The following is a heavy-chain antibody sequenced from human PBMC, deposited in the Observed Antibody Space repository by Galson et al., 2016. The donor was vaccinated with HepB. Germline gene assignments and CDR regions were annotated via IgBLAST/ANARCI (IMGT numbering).Heavy chain of an antibody. J-gene: IGHJ4*02. CDR3: AKDGGYCSDATCCYRNS. D-gene: IGHD2-2*01. V-gene: IGHV3-23*01. CDR2: ITGSGGWI. CDR1: GFTFSSYA. Sequence: SLRLSCAASGFTFSSYAMSWVRQAPGKGLEWVSTITGSGGWIKYADSVKGRLITSRDNSKNTLYLQLNSLRAKDTAVYYCAKDGGYCSDATCCYRNSWGQGTLVTVSS.